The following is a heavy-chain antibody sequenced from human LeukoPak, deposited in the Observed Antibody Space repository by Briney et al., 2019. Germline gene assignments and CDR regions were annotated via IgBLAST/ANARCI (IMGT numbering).Heavy chain of an antibody. CDR2: ISSSSSYI. Sequence: PGGSLRLSCAASGFTFSSYSMNWVRQAPGKGLEWVSSISSSSSYIYYADSVKGRFTISRDNAKNSLYLQMNSLRAEDTAVYYCARDGASLYDSSGYFDYWGQGTLVTVSS. CDR3: ARDGASLYDSSGYFDY. D-gene: IGHD3-22*01. V-gene: IGHV3-21*01. J-gene: IGHJ4*02. CDR1: GFTFSSYS.